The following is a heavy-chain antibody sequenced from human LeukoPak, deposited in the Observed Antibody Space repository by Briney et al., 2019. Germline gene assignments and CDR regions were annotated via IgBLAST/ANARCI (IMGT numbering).Heavy chain of an antibody. D-gene: IGHD6-13*01. CDR2: IYYSGST. CDR3: AALYSSSWYYFDY. V-gene: IGHV4-59*01. CDR1: GGSINNYY. Sequence: SETLSLTCTVSGGSINNYYWSWIRQPPGKGLEWIGYIYYSGSTNYNPSLKSRVTISVDTSKNQFSLKLSSVTAADTAVYYCAALYSSSWYYFDYWGQGTLVTVSS. J-gene: IGHJ4*02.